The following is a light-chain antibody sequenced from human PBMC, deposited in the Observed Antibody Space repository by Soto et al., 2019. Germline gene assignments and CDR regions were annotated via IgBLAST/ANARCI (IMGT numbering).Light chain of an antibody. CDR2: DVN. J-gene: IGLJ1*01. Sequence: QSALTQPPSASGSPGQSVTISCTGTSNDIGGYDYVSWYQQHPGKAPKLMIYDVNKRPSGVPDRFSAFKSDKTASLTVSGLQAEDEADYYCASYAGNNNYVFGTGTKLTVL. CDR3: ASYAGNNNYV. CDR1: SNDIGGYDY. V-gene: IGLV2-8*01.